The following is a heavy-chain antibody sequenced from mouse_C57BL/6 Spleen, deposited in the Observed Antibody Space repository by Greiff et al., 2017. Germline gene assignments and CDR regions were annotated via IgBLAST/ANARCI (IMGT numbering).Heavy chain of an antibody. J-gene: IGHJ4*01. CDR1: GYTFTSYT. CDR3: ATNPKAMDY. Sequence: QVHVKQSGAELARPGASVKMSCKASGYTFTSYTMHWVKQRPGQGLEWIGYINPSSGYTKYNQKFKDKATLTADKSSSTAYMQLSSLTSEDSAVYYCATNPKAMDYWGQGTSVTVSS. CDR2: INPSSGYT. V-gene: IGHV1-4*01.